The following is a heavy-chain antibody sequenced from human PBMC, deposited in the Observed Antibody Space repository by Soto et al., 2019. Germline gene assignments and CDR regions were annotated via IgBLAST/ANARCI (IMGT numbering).Heavy chain of an antibody. CDR2: IYYSGST. CDR1: GRSISSSSYY. CDR3: ARHAGYCTNGVCFDYYYYYYMDV. D-gene: IGHD2-8*01. J-gene: IGHJ6*03. V-gene: IGHV4-39*01. Sequence: SETLSLTCTVSGRSISSSSYYWAWIRQPPGKGLEWIGSIYYSGSTYYNPSLKSRVTISVDTSKNQFSLKLSSVTAADTAVYYCARHAGYCTNGVCFDYYYYYYMDVWGKGTTVTVS.